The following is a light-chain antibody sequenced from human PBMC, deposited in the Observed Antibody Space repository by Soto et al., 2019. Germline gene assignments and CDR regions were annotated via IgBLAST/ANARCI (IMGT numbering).Light chain of an antibody. V-gene: IGKV3-20*01. CDR1: QSISSSY. J-gene: IGKJ1*01. Sequence: EIVLTQSPGTLSLSPGERATLFCRASQSISSSYLAWYQQKPGQAPRLLIYGASTRASGTPDRFSGSGSGTAFTGTAFTLTISGLEPEESAVYYCQQYENTPWMFGQGTKVEI. CDR3: QQYENTPWM. CDR2: GAS.